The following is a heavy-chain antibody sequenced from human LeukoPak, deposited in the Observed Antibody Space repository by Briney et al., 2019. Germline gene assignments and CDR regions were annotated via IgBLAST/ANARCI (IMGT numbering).Heavy chain of an antibody. J-gene: IGHJ4*02. CDR1: GFTFSSYW. CDR2: ISGDGSST. Sequence: GGSLRLSCAASGFTFSSYWMHWVRRTPGKGLVWVSRISGDGSSTTYAESVKGRFTISRDNAKNTLYLQMNTLRAADTAVYYCARELPFDYWGQGTLVTVSS. V-gene: IGHV3-74*01. CDR3: ARELPFDY.